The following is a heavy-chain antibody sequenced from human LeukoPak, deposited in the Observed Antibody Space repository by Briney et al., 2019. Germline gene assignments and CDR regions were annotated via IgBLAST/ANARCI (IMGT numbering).Heavy chain of an antibody. D-gene: IGHD3-3*01. Sequence: NPSQTLSLTCTVSGGSISSGSYYWSWIRQPAGKGLEWIGRIYTSGSTNYNPSLKSRVTISVDTSKNQFSLKLSSVTAADTAVYYCARVQYDFWRGYPLGWFDPWGQGTLSPSPQ. J-gene: IGHJ5*02. CDR1: GGSISSGSYY. CDR2: IYTSGST. V-gene: IGHV4-61*02. CDR3: ARVQYDFWRGYPLGWFDP.